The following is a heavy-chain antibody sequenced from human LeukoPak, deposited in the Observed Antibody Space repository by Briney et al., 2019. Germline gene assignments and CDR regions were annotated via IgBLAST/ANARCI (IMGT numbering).Heavy chain of an antibody. V-gene: IGHV4-4*02. D-gene: IGHD2-2*01. CDR2: VDHSGST. J-gene: IGHJ5*02. Sequence: PSGTLSLTCAVSSGSISSAHWWSWVRQPPVKGLEWIGEVDHSGSTKYNPALKSRVTISVDKSKNQFSLRLSSVTAADTAVYYCARVHKYCSGISCYRFDPWGQGTLVTVSS. CDR3: ARVHKYCSGISCYRFDP. CDR1: SGSISSAHW.